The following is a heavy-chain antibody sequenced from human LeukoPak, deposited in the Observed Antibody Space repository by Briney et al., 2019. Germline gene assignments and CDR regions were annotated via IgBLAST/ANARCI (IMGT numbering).Heavy chain of an antibody. CDR1: GFSLTTSGEG. Sequence: SGPTLVNPTQTLTLTCTLSGFSLTTSGEGVAWILQPPGKSLEWLALIYWDDDKRYSPSLKIRLTITKDTSKTQVVLTMTNMDPVDTATYYCAHRRGYTFFDYWGQGTLVTVSS. V-gene: IGHV2-5*02. J-gene: IGHJ4*02. CDR2: IYWDDDK. D-gene: IGHD5-18*01. CDR3: AHRRGYTFFDY.